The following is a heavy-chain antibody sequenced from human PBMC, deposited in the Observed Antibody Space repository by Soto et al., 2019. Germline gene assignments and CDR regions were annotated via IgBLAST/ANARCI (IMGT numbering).Heavy chain of an antibody. CDR3: VKVGGSSSWYRFYFDY. CDR2: ISYDGSTI. CDR1: GFTFSSYA. Sequence: QVQLVESGGGVVQPWRSLRLSCAASGFTFSSYAMHWVRQAPGKGLEWVAVISYDGSTIYYADSVKGRFSISRDNSQNTLHLEMHNLRPEDTAVYYCVKVGGSSSWYRFYFDYWGQGTLVTVSS. V-gene: IGHV3-30*18. D-gene: IGHD6-13*01. J-gene: IGHJ4*02.